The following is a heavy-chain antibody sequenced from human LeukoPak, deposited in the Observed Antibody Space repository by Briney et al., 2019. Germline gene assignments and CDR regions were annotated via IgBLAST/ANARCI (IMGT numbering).Heavy chain of an antibody. CDR2: IYTSGST. CDR1: GGSISSYY. V-gene: IGHV4-4*07. CDR3: ARDRYYYDSSGYYWLFDY. D-gene: IGHD3-22*01. J-gene: IGHJ4*02. Sequence: KTSETLSLTCTVSGGSISSYYWSWIRQPAGGGLEWIGRIYTSGSTNYNPSLKSRVTMSVDTSKNQFSLKLSSVTAADTAVYYCARDRYYYDSSGYYWLFDYWGQGTLVTVSS.